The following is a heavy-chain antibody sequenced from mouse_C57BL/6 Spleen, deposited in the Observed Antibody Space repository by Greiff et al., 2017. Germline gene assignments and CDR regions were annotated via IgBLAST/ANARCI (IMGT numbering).Heavy chain of an antibody. CDR2: IRSKSNNYAT. CDR1: GFSFNTYA. Sequence: EVQLVESGGGLVQPKGSLKLSCAASGFSFNTYAMNWVRQAPGKGLEWVARIRSKSNNYATYYADSVKDRFTISRDDSESMLYLQMNNLETEDTAMYYCVRHGDSYLDYWGQGTTLTVSS. J-gene: IGHJ2*01. V-gene: IGHV10-1*01. CDR3: VRHGDSYLDY.